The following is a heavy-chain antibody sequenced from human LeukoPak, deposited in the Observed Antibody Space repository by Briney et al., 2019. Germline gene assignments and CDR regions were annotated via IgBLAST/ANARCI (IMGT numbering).Heavy chain of an antibody. CDR3: ATYYVGVGGRGH. CDR1: GGSISGYY. CDR2: FYSSGNS. J-gene: IGHJ4*02. D-gene: IGHD2-21*01. V-gene: IGHV4-59*01. Sequence: SETLSLTCSVSGGSISGYYWSWIRQAPGKGLEWIGYFYSSGNSNSNPSLKSRVTISGDSSRSQLSLRLNSVTAADTAVYYCATYYVGVGGRGHWGPGTLVTVSS.